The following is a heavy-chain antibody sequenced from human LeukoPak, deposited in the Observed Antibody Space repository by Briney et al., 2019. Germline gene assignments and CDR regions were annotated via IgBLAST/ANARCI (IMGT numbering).Heavy chain of an antibody. V-gene: IGHV3-23*01. D-gene: IGHD3-10*01. Sequence: PGGSLRLSCAASGFTFSSYAMSWVRQAPGKGLEWVSAISGSGGSTYYADSVKGRFTISRDNSKNTLYLQMNSLKTEDTAVYYCTTGNAGSDSNWFDPWGQGTLVTVSS. J-gene: IGHJ5*02. CDR1: GFTFSSYA. CDR2: ISGSGGST. CDR3: TTGNAGSDSNWFDP.